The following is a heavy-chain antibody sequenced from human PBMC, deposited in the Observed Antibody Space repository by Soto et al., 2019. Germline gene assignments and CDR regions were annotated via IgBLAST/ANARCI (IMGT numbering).Heavy chain of an antibody. Sequence: SETLSLTCAVSCGSISSSNWWSWVRQPPGKGLEWIGEIYHSGSTNYNPSLKSRVTISVDKSKNQFSLKLSSVTAADTAVYYCARCYGSGSSYYYYYYGMDVWGQGTTVTVSS. CDR3: ARCYGSGSSYYYYYYGMDV. CDR2: IYHSGST. J-gene: IGHJ6*02. V-gene: IGHV4-4*02. CDR1: CGSISSSNW. D-gene: IGHD3-10*01.